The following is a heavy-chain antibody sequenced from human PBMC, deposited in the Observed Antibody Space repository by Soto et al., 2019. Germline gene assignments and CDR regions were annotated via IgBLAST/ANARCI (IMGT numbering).Heavy chain of an antibody. CDR3: ARAYLPTEAIDY. D-gene: IGHD2-2*02. Sequence: GVSVKVSSKASGYTFTGYYMRWVRQAPGQGLEWMGWINPNSGGTNYAQKFQGWVTMTRDTSTSTAYMELSRLRSDDTAVYYCARAYLPTEAIDYWGQGTLVTVSS. CDR1: GYTFTGYY. J-gene: IGHJ4*02. V-gene: IGHV1-2*04. CDR2: INPNSGGT.